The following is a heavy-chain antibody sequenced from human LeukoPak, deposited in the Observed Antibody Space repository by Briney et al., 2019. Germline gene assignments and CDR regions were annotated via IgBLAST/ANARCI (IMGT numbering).Heavy chain of an antibody. V-gene: IGHV3-21*01. CDR1: GLPFSSYS. Sequence: GGPLTLLCTASGLPFSSYSMNWVRQAPGKGLEGVSYISSSSCYIHYADSVRRRFTIYRDNAKNSLYLQMNSLRAEDTAVYYCARGYCSSTSCRILGYYYGMDVWGQGTTVTVSS. J-gene: IGHJ6*02. CDR3: ARGYCSSTSCRILGYYYGMDV. CDR2: ISSSSCYI. D-gene: IGHD2-2*01.